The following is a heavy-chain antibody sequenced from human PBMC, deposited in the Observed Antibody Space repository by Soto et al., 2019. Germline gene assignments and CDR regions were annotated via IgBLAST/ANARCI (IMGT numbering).Heavy chain of an antibody. CDR3: ASRTSGWYFDY. CDR1: GFTFSSYA. J-gene: IGHJ4*02. Sequence: EVQLLESGGGLVQPGGSLRLSCTASGFTFSSYAMSWVRQAPGKGLEWVSVISGSGGSTYYADSVKGRFTMSRDNSKNTLYLQMNSLRAEDTAVYYCASRTSGWYFDYWGQGTLVTVSS. D-gene: IGHD6-19*01. V-gene: IGHV3-23*01. CDR2: ISGSGGST.